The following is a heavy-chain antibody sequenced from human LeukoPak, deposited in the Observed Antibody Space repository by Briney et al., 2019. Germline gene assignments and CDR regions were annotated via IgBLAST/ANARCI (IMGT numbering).Heavy chain of an antibody. CDR3: ARDFFLGYCSSTSCDPGDY. V-gene: IGHV1-2*02. Sequence: GASVKVSCKASGYTFTGYYMHWVRQAPGQGLKWMGWINPNSGGTNYAQKFQGRVTMTRDTSISTAYMELSRLRSDDTAVYYCARDFFLGYCSSTSCDPGDYWGQGTLVTVSS. J-gene: IGHJ4*02. D-gene: IGHD2-2*01. CDR1: GYTFTGYY. CDR2: INPNSGGT.